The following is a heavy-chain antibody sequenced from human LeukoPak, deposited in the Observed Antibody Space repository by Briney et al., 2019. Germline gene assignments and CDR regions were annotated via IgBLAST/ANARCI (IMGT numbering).Heavy chain of an antibody. J-gene: IGHJ4*02. CDR3: TTGSAKMGASSGLEMDY. CDR1: GFTFSSYS. D-gene: IGHD1-26*01. CDR2: ISSSSSTI. Sequence: GGSLRLSCAASGFTFSSYSMNWVRQAPGKGLEWVSYISSSSSTIYYADSVRGRFTISRDNAKNSLYLQMNSLKTEDTAVYYCTTGSAKMGASSGLEMDYWGQGTLVTVSS. V-gene: IGHV3-48*01.